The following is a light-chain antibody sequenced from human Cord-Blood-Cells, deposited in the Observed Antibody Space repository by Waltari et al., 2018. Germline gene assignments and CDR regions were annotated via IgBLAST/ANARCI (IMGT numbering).Light chain of an antibody. CDR3: QQYRSSPT. J-gene: IGKJ5*01. Sequence: EMVLTQSPVTLSLSPGRRATLPCRASQSVSSSYLACYQQKPGQAPRLLIYGASSRATGIHDRFSGSGSGTYITLTISILEPEDFAVYYCQQYRSSPTFGQGTRLEIK. CDR1: QSVSSSY. V-gene: IGKV3-20*01. CDR2: GAS.